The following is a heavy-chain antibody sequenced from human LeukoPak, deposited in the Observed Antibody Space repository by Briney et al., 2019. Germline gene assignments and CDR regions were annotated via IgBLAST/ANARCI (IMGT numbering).Heavy chain of an antibody. J-gene: IGHJ4*02. V-gene: IGHV3-30*02. CDR3: ARDAVGIYRIIDY. CDR1: GFTFSSYG. D-gene: IGHD6-13*01. CDR2: IRYDGSNK. Sequence: GGSLRLSCAASGFTFSSYGMHWVRQAPGKGLEWVAFIRYDGSNKYYADSVKGRFTISRDNAKNSLYLQMNSLRAEDTAVYYCARDAVGIYRIIDYWGQGTLVTVSS.